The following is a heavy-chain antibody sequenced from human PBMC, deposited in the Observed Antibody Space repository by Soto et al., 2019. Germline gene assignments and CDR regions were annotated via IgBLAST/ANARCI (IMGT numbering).Heavy chain of an antibody. D-gene: IGHD2-2*01. V-gene: IGHV3-30*04. Sequence: SLRLSCAASGFTFSDYAMHWVRQAPGKGLEWVAVVAYDGRSKYYADSVKGRFTISRDNSGTTVYLQMNSLRDEDTAMYYCARDDILVIPGGSYNYGMDVWGHGTTVTVSS. J-gene: IGHJ6*02. CDR1: GFTFSDYA. CDR2: VAYDGRSK. CDR3: ARDDILVIPGGSYNYGMDV.